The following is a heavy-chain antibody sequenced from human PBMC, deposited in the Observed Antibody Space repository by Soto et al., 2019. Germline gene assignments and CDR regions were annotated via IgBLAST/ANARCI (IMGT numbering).Heavy chain of an antibody. V-gene: IGHV1-2*04. J-gene: IGHJ4*02. Sequence: ASVKVSCKASGYTFTGYYMHWVRQAPGQGLEWMGWINPNSGGTNYAQKFQGWVTMTRDTSISTAYMELSRLRSDDTAVYYCARARPGYSSGWYEVSFDYWGQGTLVTVSS. D-gene: IGHD6-19*01. CDR3: ARARPGYSSGWYEVSFDY. CDR2: INPNSGGT. CDR1: GYTFTGYY.